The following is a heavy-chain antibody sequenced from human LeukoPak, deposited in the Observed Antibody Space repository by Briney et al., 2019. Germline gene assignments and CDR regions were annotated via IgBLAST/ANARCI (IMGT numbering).Heavy chain of an antibody. V-gene: IGHV4-31*03. D-gene: IGHD3-10*01. CDR3: ARDVKYGSGTDGVIY. J-gene: IGHJ4*02. CDR2: IYYSGST. Sequence: PSETLSLTCTVSGGSISSGGYYWSWIRQHPGKGLEWIGYIYYSGSTYYNPSLKSRVTISVDTSKNQFSLKLSSVTAADTAVHYCARDVKYGSGTDGVIYWGQGTLVTVSS. CDR1: GGSISSGGYY.